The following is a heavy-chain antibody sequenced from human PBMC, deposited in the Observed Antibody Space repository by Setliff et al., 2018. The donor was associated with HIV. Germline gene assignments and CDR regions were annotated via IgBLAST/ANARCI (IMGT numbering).Heavy chain of an antibody. V-gene: IGHV1-46*01. Sequence: GASVKVSCKASGYTFTSYYMHWVRQAPGQGLEWMGVMKPTGHETIYAQNFQGRLTMTSDTYRNLVYMELNSLKSEDTAVYYCARAVSTLIRGGPLNWYYNIDVWGKGSTVTVSS. CDR1: GYTFTSYY. D-gene: IGHD3-10*01. CDR3: ARAVSTLIRGGPLNWYYNIDV. CDR2: MKPTGHET. J-gene: IGHJ6*03.